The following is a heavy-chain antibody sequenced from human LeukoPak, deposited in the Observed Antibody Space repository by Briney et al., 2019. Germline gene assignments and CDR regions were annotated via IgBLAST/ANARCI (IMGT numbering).Heavy chain of an antibody. J-gene: IGHJ4*02. CDR2: IYPGDSDT. D-gene: IGHD3-3*01. Sequence: RGESLQISCKGSGYRFTSYWIGWVRQMPGKGLEWMGIIYPGDSDTRYSPSFQGQVTISADKSISPAYLQWSSLKASDTAMYYCARRRYDFWSAHPFDYWGQGTLVAVSS. CDR1: GYRFTSYW. V-gene: IGHV5-51*01. CDR3: ARRRYDFWSAHPFDY.